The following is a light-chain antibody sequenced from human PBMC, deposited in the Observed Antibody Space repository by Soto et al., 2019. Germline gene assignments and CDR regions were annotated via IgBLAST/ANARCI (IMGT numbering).Light chain of an antibody. V-gene: IGKV1-9*01. Sequence: DIQLTQSPSFLSASVGDRVTITCRASQGISSYLAWYQQKPGKAPKLLIYAASTLQSGVLSRFSGSGSGTEFTLTISSLQPEDFATYYCQQLNSYPRFGPGTKVDIK. CDR1: QGISSY. CDR3: QQLNSYPR. CDR2: AAS. J-gene: IGKJ3*01.